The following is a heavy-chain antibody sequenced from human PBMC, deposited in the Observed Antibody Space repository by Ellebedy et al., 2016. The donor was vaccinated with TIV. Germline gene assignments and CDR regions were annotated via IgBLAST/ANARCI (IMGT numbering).Heavy chain of an antibody. CDR1: GFSLSTSGMG. D-gene: IGHD4-17*01. CDR2: IYWNDDK. V-gene: IGHV2-5*01. CDR3: AHGRYADYADWFDP. J-gene: IGHJ5*02. Sequence: SGPTLVKPTETLTLTCTVSGFSLSTSGMGVGWIRQPPGKALEWPALIYWNDDKRYSSSLKSRLTITKDTSKSQVVLTITSMDPVDTATYFCAHGRYADYADWFDPWGQGTLVTVSS.